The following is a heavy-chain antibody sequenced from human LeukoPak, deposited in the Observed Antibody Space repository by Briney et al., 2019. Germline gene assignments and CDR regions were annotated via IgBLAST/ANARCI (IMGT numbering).Heavy chain of an antibody. CDR3: AKMTSSSSASFWYYYYMDV. CDR2: ISGSGGST. CDR1: GFTFRSYW. V-gene: IGHV3-23*01. D-gene: IGHD6-6*01. J-gene: IGHJ6*03. Sequence: GGSLRLSCAASGFTFRSYWMTWVRQYPGKGLEWVSAISGSGGSTYYADSVKGRFTISRVNSKNTLYLQMNSLRAEDTAVYYCAKMTSSSSASFWYYYYMDVWGKGTTVTVS.